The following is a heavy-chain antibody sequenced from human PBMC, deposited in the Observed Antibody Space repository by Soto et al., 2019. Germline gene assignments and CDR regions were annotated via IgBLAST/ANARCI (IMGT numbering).Heavy chain of an antibody. D-gene: IGHD1-1*01. CDR3: ARGHWTQTLAGYYLDS. CDR2: IDTNNGRT. Sequence: ASVKVSCKASGFTFTCSSIHWVRQAPGQNLQWLGWIDTNNGRTKYSQSFQGRVTITRDTSASTAYMELNSLKSEDTAVYYCARGHWTQTLAGYYLDSWAQGTLVTVSS. V-gene: IGHV1-3*04. J-gene: IGHJ4*02. CDR1: GFTFTCSS.